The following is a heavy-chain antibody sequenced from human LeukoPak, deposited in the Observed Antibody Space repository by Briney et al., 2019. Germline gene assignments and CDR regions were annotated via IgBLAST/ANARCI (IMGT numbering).Heavy chain of an antibody. D-gene: IGHD3-22*01. CDR3: TREEYYYDSSTYYSRYFDL. V-gene: IGHV4-31*03. Sequence: SETLSLTCTVSGGSIDSGGYYWSWIRQHSGKGLEWIGYIYYSGSTYYNPSLKSRVTISVDTSKNQFSLKLSSATAADTAMYYCTREEYYYDSSTYYSRYFDLWGRGTLVTVSS. CDR2: IYYSGST. CDR1: GGSIDSGGYY. J-gene: IGHJ2*01.